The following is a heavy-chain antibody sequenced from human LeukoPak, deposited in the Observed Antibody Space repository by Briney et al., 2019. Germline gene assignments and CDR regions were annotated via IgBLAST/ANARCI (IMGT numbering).Heavy chain of an antibody. J-gene: IGHJ4*02. Sequence: GASLQISCQCSGSRFTSYWIGWVRQLPGKGLEWMGIIDPGDSDTSYSPSFQGQVTISADKSISTAYLQWSCLKSSDTAMYYCARLHDYVWGSYRYFDYWGQGTLVTVSS. D-gene: IGHD3-16*02. CDR2: IDPGDSDT. CDR1: GSRFTSYW. CDR3: ARLHDYVWGSYRYFDY. V-gene: IGHV5-51*01.